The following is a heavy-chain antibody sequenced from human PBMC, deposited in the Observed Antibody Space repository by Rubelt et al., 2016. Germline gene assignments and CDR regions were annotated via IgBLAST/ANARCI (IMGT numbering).Heavy chain of an antibody. CDR1: GASISSSNHY. V-gene: IGHV4-39*01. CDR3: ARPDGVGTTWY. D-gene: IGHD1-26*01. CDR2: VYYSGST. Sequence: QLQLQESGPGLVKPSETLSLTCTVSGASISSSNHYWGWIRQPPGKGLEWIGSVYYSGSTYYNPSLKSRVTISIDTSKNQFSLKLSSGTAAYTAVYYCARPDGVGTTWYWGQGALVTVSS. J-gene: IGHJ4*02.